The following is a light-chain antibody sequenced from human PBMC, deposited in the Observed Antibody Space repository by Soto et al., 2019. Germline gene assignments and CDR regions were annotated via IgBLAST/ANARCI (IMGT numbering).Light chain of an antibody. Sequence: EIVLTHSPGTLSLSPWERGTLSCRASQSVSSGYLAWYQQKPGQAPRLLIYDASSRATGIPDRFSGSGSGTDFTLTISRLEPEDFAVYYCQQYGGSPRTFGQGTKVDIK. J-gene: IGKJ1*01. CDR3: QQYGGSPRT. V-gene: IGKV3-20*01. CDR2: DAS. CDR1: QSVSSGY.